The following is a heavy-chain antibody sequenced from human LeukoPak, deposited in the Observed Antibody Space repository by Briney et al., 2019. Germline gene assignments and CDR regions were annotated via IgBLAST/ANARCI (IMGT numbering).Heavy chain of an antibody. CDR1: GYTFNNYD. J-gene: IGHJ6*02. V-gene: IGHV1-69*04. CDR2: IIPILGIA. CDR3: ARETLAYCGGDCPRGYYYYYGMDV. Sequence: GASVKVSCKASGYTFNNYDINWLRQASGQGLEWMGRIIPILGIANYAQKFQGRVTITADKSTSTAYMELSSLRSEDTAVYYCARETLAYCGGDCPRGYYYYYGMDVWGQGTTVTVSS. D-gene: IGHD2-21*02.